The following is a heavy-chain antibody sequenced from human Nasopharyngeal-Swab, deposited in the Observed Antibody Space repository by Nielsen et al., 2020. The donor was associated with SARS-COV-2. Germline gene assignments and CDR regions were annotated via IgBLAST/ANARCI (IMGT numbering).Heavy chain of an antibody. CDR2: INPTGGST. CDR1: GYTFTSYY. J-gene: IGHJ4*02. V-gene: IGHV1-46*01. CDR3: AKTIAVAGVFDY. Sequence: ASVKVSCKASGYTFTSYYMHWVRQAPGQGLEWMGIINPTGGSTTYAQKFQGRVTMTRDTSTSTVYMELSSLRSEDTAVYYCAKTIAVAGVFDYWGQGTLVTASS. D-gene: IGHD6-19*01.